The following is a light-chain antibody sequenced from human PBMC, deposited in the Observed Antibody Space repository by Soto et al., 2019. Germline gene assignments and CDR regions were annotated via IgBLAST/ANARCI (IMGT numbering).Light chain of an antibody. J-gene: IGKJ3*01. Sequence: EILMTQSPGTLSVSPGERATLSCRASQSVSSNLAWYQQRPGQAPRLLIYGASSRATGIPARFSGSGSGTEFTLTITSLQSEDFAIYYCQQYNNWPPFTFGPGTKVDIK. CDR3: QQYNNWPPFT. V-gene: IGKV3-15*01. CDR1: QSVSSN. CDR2: GAS.